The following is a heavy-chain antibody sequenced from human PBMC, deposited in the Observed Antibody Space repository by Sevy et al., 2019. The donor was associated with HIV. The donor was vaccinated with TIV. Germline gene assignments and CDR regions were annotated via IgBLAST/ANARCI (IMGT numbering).Heavy chain of an antibody. Sequence: RPGGSLRLSCAASGFTFITYDMHWVRHVTGKGLEWVSGVGPAGDTFYPGSVKGRFTISRENAKNSLYLQMNNLRAGDTAVYYSTRSGGYSDYGMDVWGQGTTVTVSS. D-gene: IGHD5-12*01. CDR1: GFTFITYD. V-gene: IGHV3-13*01. CDR3: TRSGGYSDYGMDV. CDR2: VGPAGDT. J-gene: IGHJ6*02.